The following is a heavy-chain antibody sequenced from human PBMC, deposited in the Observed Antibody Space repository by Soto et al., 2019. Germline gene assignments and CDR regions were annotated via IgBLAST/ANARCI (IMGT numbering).Heavy chain of an antibody. CDR3: AHANTIFGVVHWFDP. D-gene: IGHD3-3*01. J-gene: IGHJ5*02. Sequence: ASVKVSCKASGYTFTSYGISWVQQAPGQGLEWMGWISAYNGNTNYAQKLQGRVTMTTDTSTSTAYMELRSLRSDDTAVYYCAHANTIFGVVHWFDPWGQGTLVTVSS. CDR2: ISAYNGNT. CDR1: GYTFTSYG. V-gene: IGHV1-18*01.